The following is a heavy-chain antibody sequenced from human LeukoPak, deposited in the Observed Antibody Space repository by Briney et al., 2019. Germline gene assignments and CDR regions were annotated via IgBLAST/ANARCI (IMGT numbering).Heavy chain of an antibody. Sequence: ETLSLTCTVSGGSISSYYWSWVRQAPGKGLEWVSAISGSGGSTYYADSVKGRFTISRDNSKNTLYLQMNSLRAEDTAVYYCAKDPIVVVPAAIIPWGQGTLVTVSS. V-gene: IGHV3-23*01. J-gene: IGHJ5*02. D-gene: IGHD2-2*01. CDR3: AKDPIVVVPAAIIP. CDR1: GGSISSYY. CDR2: ISGSGGST.